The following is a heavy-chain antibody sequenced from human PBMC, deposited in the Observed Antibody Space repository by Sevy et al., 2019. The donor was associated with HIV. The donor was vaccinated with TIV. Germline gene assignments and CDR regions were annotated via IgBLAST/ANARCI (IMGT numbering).Heavy chain of an antibody. J-gene: IGHJ4*02. CDR2: IFSDGTTK. CDR1: GFIFNNKG. CDR3: ARESGSDWSLDS. Sequence: GGSLRLSCTVSGFIFNNKGMHWVRQAPGRGLEWVSAIFSDGTTKYYGDSVKGRFTISRDNSKNTLYLQMNSLSVDDTALYYCARESGSDWSLDSWGQGTLVTVSS. V-gene: IGHV3-30*12. D-gene: IGHD3-9*01.